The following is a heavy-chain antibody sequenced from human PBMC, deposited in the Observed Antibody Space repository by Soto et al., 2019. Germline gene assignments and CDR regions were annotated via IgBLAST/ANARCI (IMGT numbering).Heavy chain of an antibody. Sequence: EVQLVESGGGLVKPGGSLRLSCAASGFTFSTYSMNWVRQAPGKGLQWVSSISSSSNDIYYADSVKGRFTISRDNAKNSLYLQLNSLRVEDTAVYYCAREKSGSWDVWGQGTTVTVSS. J-gene: IGHJ6*02. D-gene: IGHD1-26*01. CDR3: AREKSGSWDV. V-gene: IGHV3-21*01. CDR1: GFTFSTYS. CDR2: ISSSSNDI.